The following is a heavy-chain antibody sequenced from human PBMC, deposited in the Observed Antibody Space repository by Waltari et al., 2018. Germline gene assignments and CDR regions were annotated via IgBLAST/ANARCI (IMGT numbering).Heavy chain of an antibody. CDR1: RYTFTSYD. Sequence: QVQLVQSGAEVKKPGASVKVSCKASRYTFTSYDINWVRQATGQGLEWMGWMNPNSGNTGYAQKFQGRVTMTRNTSISTAYMELSSLRSEDTAVYYCHLKTDSSSWYAWGAFDIWGQGTMVTVSS. CDR2: MNPNSGNT. D-gene: IGHD6-13*01. J-gene: IGHJ3*02. V-gene: IGHV1-8*01. CDR3: HLKTDSSSWYAWGAFDI.